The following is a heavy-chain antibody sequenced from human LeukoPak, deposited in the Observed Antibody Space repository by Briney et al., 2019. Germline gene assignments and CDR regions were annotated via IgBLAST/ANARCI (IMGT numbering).Heavy chain of an antibody. CDR2: IYYTGRT. Sequence: PSETLSLTCTVSGVSISTYYWSWIRQPPGKGLEWIGYIYYTGRTYYNPSLKSRVTISVDTSKNQFSLNLNSVTAADTAVYFCGAGGGLAVSHAWGQGTLVTVSS. V-gene: IGHV4-59*04. D-gene: IGHD3-16*01. CDR1: GVSISTYY. CDR3: GAGGGLAVSHA. J-gene: IGHJ4*02.